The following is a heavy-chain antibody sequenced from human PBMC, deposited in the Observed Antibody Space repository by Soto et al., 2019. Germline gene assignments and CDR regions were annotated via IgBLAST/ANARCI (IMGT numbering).Heavy chain of an antibody. CDR3: AREIGVNPNYYYGMDV. D-gene: IGHD3-22*01. V-gene: IGHV4-59*01. CDR1: GGSISSYY. Sequence: SETLSLTCTVSGGSISSYYWSWIRQPPGKGLEWIGYIYYSGSTNYNPSLKSRVTISVDTSKNQFSLKLSSVTAADTAVYYCAREIGVNPNYYYGMDVWGQGTTVTVSS. CDR2: IYYSGST. J-gene: IGHJ6*02.